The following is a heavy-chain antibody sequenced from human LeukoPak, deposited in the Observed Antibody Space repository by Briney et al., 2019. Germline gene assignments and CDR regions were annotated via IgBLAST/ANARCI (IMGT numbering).Heavy chain of an antibody. Sequence: SETLSLTCIVSGGSISSGNYYWGWIRQPPGKGLEWIGSIFYSGTTYYSPPLKSRVSISVDTSKNQFSLKLSSVTAADTAIYYCARQGTTTDYYYYYMDVWGKGTTVTISS. CDR3: ARQGTTTDYYYYYMDV. CDR2: IFYSGTT. D-gene: IGHD4-17*01. V-gene: IGHV4-39*01. CDR1: GGSISSGNYY. J-gene: IGHJ6*03.